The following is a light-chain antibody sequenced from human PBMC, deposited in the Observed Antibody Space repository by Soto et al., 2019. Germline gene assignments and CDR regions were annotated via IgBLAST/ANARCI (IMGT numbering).Light chain of an antibody. CDR1: QSVSSY. Sequence: EIVLTQSPATLSLSPGERATLSCRASQSVSSYLAWYQQKPGQAPRLPIYDASNRATGIPARFSGSGSGTYFTITISSLEPEDFAVYYCQQRSNWLTFGGGTKVEIK. J-gene: IGKJ4*01. CDR3: QQRSNWLT. CDR2: DAS. V-gene: IGKV3-11*01.